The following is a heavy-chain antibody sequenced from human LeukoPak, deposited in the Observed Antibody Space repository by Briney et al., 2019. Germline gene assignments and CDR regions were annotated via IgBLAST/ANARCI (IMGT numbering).Heavy chain of an antibody. J-gene: IGHJ4*02. CDR2: ISSSSSSYI. V-gene: IGHV3-21*01. D-gene: IGHD6-19*01. Sequence: GGSLRLSCAASGFTFSSYSMNWVRQAPGKGLEWVSSISSSSSSYIYYADSVKGRFTISRDNAKNSLYLQMNSLRAEDTAVYYCARAGSSGWSSLYYFDYWGQGTLVTVSS. CDR3: ARAGSSGWSSLYYFDY. CDR1: GFTFSSYS.